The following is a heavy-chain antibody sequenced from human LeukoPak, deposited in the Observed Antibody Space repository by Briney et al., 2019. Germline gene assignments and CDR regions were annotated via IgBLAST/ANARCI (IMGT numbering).Heavy chain of an antibody. Sequence: GGSLRLSCAASEFTFSSYSMNWVRQAPGKGLEWVSYISGSGNTKYYADSVKGRFTISRDNAKNSLYLQMSSLRDEDTAVYYCASPHSGYGWGQGTLVTVSS. V-gene: IGHV3-48*02. CDR2: ISGSGNTK. CDR1: EFTFSSYS. CDR3: ASPHSGYG. J-gene: IGHJ4*02. D-gene: IGHD5-12*01.